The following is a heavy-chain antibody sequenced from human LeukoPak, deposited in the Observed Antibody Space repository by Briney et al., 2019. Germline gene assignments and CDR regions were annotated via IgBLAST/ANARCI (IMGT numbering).Heavy chain of an antibody. Sequence: GGSLRLSCAASGFTFSSYAMHWVRQAPGKGLEWVAVISYDGSNKYYADSVKGRFTTSRDNSKNTLYLQMNSLRAEDTAVYYCATLPWGPPFRVAARPPDYWGQGTLVTVSS. D-gene: IGHD2-15*01. CDR1: GFTFSSYA. CDR3: ATLPWGPPFRVAARPPDY. V-gene: IGHV3-30-3*01. J-gene: IGHJ4*02. CDR2: ISYDGSNK.